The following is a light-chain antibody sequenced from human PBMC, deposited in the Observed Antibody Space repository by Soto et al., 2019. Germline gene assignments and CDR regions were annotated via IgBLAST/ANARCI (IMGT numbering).Light chain of an antibody. CDR1: KSVRKN. Sequence: ILLRQSPFTLSLSPGERATLFCRASKSVRKNLAWYQQKCGQAPRLLTHHASNRATGIPARVSGSGSGTDFTLTISSLEPEDFAVYYCQQRSNWPLTFGGGTKVDIK. V-gene: IGKV3-11*01. J-gene: IGKJ4*01. CDR2: HAS. CDR3: QQRSNWPLT.